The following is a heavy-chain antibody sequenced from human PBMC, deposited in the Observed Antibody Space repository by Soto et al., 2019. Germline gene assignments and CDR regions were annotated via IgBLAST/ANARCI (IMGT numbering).Heavy chain of an antibody. CDR1: GFTFSSSG. V-gene: IGHV3-30*18. CDR3: AKELGYCSGGSCYYFDY. Sequence: QVQLVESGGGVVQPGRSLRLSCAASGFTFSSSGMHWVRQAPGKVLEWVAVISYDGSNKYYADSVKGRFTISRDNSKNTLYLQMNSLRAEDTAVYYCAKELGYCSGGSCYYFDYSGQGTLVTVSS. D-gene: IGHD2-15*01. CDR2: ISYDGSNK. J-gene: IGHJ4*02.